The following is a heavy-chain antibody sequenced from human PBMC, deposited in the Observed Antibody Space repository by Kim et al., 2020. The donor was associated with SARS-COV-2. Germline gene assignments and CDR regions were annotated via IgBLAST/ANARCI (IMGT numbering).Heavy chain of an antibody. D-gene: IGHD6-19*01. J-gene: IGHJ5*02. Sequence: ASVKVSCKASGYTFTGYYMHWVRQAPGQGLEWMGWINPNSGGTNYAQKFQGRVTMTRDTSISTAYMELSRLRSDDTAVYYCASHIIAVAGTRVRWFDPWGQGTLVTVSS. CDR3: ASHIIAVAGTRVRWFDP. V-gene: IGHV1-2*02. CDR1: GYTFTGYY. CDR2: INPNSGGT.